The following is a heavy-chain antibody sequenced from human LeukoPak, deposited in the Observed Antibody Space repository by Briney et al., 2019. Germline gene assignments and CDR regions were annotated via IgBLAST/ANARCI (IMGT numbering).Heavy chain of an antibody. Sequence: ASVKVSCKASGYTFTSYGISWVRQAPGQGLEWMGWISAYNGNTNYAQKLQGRVTMTRDMSTSTVYMELSSLRSEDTAVYYCASPIVGGAFDIWGQGTMVTVSS. CDR1: GYTFTSYG. CDR2: ISAYNGNT. V-gene: IGHV1-18*01. J-gene: IGHJ3*02. CDR3: ASPIVGGAFDI. D-gene: IGHD1-26*01.